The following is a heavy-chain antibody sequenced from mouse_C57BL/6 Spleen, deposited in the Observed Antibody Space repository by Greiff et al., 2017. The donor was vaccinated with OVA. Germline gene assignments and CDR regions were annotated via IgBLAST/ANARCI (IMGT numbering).Heavy chain of an antibody. Sequence: EVKLMESGGGLVQPGGSLSLSCAASGFTFTDYYMSWVRQPPGKALEWVGFIRNKANGYTTEYSASVKGRFTISRDNSQSILYLQMNALRAEDSATYYCARYPNWDEGYFDVWGTGTTVTVSS. CDR2: IRNKANGYTT. CDR3: ARYPNWDEGYFDV. CDR1: GFTFTDYY. J-gene: IGHJ1*03. V-gene: IGHV7-3*01. D-gene: IGHD4-1*01.